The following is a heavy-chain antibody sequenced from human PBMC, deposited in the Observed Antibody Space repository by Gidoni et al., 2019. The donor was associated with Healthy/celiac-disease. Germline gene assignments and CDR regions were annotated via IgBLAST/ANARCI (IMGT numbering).Heavy chain of an antibody. CDR2: IYSGGST. J-gene: IGHJ4*02. Sequence: EVQLVESGGGLVQPGGSLRLSCAASGFTVSSNYMSWVRQAPGKGLEWVSVIYSGGSTYYADPVKGRFTISRDNSKNTLYLQMNSLRAEDTAVYYCARGLPYTFGGVIVDYWGQGTLVTVSS. D-gene: IGHD3-16*02. V-gene: IGHV3-66*01. CDR3: ARGLPYTFGGVIVDY. CDR1: GFTVSSNY.